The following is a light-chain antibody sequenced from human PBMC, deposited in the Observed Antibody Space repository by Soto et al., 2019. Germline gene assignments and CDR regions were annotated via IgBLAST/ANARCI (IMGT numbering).Light chain of an antibody. CDR2: DAS. CDR1: QSVSNY. J-gene: IGKJ4*01. Sequence: EIVLTQSPATLSLSPGERATLSCRASQSVSNYLAWFQQKPGQAPRLLIYDASNRATGIPARFSGSGSGTDFTLTISSLEPEDFAVYYCQQRSSWPLLTFGGGTKVEIE. V-gene: IGKV3-11*01. CDR3: QQRSSWPLLT.